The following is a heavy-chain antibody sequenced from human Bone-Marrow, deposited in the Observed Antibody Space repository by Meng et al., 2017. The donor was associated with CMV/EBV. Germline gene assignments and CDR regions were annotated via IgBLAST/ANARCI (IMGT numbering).Heavy chain of an antibody. Sequence: ASVKASCKASGYTFTSYYMHWVRQAPGQGLEWMGIINPSGGSTSYAQKFQGRVTMTRDTSTSTVYMELSSLRSEDTAVYYCARRLTAARPRAKVWYYGMDVWGQGTTVTVSS. D-gene: IGHD6-6*01. V-gene: IGHV1-46*01. CDR1: GYTFTSYY. CDR2: INPSGGST. CDR3: ARRLTAARPRAKVWYYGMDV. J-gene: IGHJ6*02.